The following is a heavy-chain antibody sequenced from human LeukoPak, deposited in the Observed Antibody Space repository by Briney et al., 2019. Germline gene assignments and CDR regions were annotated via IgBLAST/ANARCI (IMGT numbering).Heavy chain of an antibody. CDR1: GGSLSSYY. Sequence: SETLSLTCTVSGGSLSSYYWSWIRQPPGKGLEWIGYTYYSGSTNYTPSLKSRVTISVDTSKNQFSLKLSSVTAADTAVYYCARVGYCSGGSCYSEPRIDYWGQGTLVAVS. CDR3: ARVGYCSGGSCYSEPRIDY. D-gene: IGHD2-15*01. J-gene: IGHJ4*02. V-gene: IGHV4-59*01. CDR2: TYYSGST.